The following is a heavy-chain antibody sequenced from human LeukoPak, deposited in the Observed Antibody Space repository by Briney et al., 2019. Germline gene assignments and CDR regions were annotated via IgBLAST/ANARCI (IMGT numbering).Heavy chain of an antibody. CDR2: ISYDGSNK. D-gene: IGHD3-9*01. CDR3: ARGPIKRFDY. V-gene: IGHV3-30-3*01. J-gene: IGHJ4*02. CDR1: GFTFSSYA. Sequence: GGSLRLSCAASGFTFSSYAMSWVRQAPGKGLEWVAVISYDGSNKYYADSVKGRFTISRDNSKNTLYLQMNSLRAEDTAVYYCARGPIKRFDYWGQGTLVTVSS.